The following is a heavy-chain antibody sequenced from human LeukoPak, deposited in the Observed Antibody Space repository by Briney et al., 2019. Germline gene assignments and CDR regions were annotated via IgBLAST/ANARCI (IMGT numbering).Heavy chain of an antibody. V-gene: IGHV6-1*01. CDR1: GDSVSSNIAA. CDR2: TFYRSKWYN. D-gene: IGHD3-9*01. Sequence: SQTLSLTCAISGDSVSSNIAAWHWIRQSPSRGLEWLGRTFYRSKWYNEYAVSVKGRITLNPDTSKNQFSVQLSSVTPEDTAVYYCARGISGYVDVWGQGTTVVVSS. J-gene: IGHJ6*02. CDR3: ARGISGYVDV.